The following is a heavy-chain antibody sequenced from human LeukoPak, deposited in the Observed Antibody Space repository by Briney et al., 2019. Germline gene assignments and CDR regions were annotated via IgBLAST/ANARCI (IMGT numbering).Heavy chain of an antibody. Sequence: ASVKVSCKASGYTFSNYDINWVRQATGQGLEWMGWMNPNSGNTVYAQKFQGRVAMTRNTSKNTAYMELSSLRSDDTAVYYCARAPPYSGYDPPFEYWGQGTLVTVSS. CDR1: GYTFSNYD. D-gene: IGHD5-12*01. CDR3: ARAPPYSGYDPPFEY. J-gene: IGHJ4*02. V-gene: IGHV1-8*01. CDR2: MNPNSGNT.